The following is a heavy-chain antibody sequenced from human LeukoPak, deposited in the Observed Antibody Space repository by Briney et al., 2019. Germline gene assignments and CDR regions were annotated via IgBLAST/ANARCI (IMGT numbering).Heavy chain of an antibody. CDR2: IYTSGST. D-gene: IGHD4-23*01. Sequence: PSETLSLTCTVSGGSISVYYWSWIRQPAGKGLEWIGRIYTSGSTNYNPSLKSRVTMSVDTSKNQFSLKLSSVTAADTAVYYCARTVPRGGNGMIDYWGQGTLVTVSS. J-gene: IGHJ4*02. CDR3: ARTVPRGGNGMIDY. V-gene: IGHV4-4*07. CDR1: GGSISVYY.